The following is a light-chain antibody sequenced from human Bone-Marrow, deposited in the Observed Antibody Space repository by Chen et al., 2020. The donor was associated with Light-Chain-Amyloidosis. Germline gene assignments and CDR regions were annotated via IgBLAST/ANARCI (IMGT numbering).Light chain of an antibody. CDR2: SSS. CDR1: QAIRSD. J-gene: IGKJ2*01. Sequence: AIQMTQSPTSLSAFVCDRVTSTCRASQAIRSDVGWYQQEPGKARNLLIYSSSTVQIGVPSRFSGSGSGTNFPRHISGLQPEDFATSYCLQDYSYPHTIGQGTKLE. V-gene: IGKV1-6*02. CDR3: LQDYSYPHT.